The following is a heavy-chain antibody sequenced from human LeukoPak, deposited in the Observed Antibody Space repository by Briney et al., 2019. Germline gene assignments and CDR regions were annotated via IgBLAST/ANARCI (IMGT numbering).Heavy chain of an antibody. CDR2: ISSSSSYI. J-gene: IGHJ4*02. CDR1: GFTFSSYS. D-gene: IGHD3-3*01. V-gene: IGHV3-21*01. Sequence: GGSLRLSCAASGFTFSSYSMNWVRQAPGKGLEWVSSISSSSSYIYYADSVKGRFTISRDNAKNSLYLQMNSLRAEDTAVYYCATPIDFWSGYHPDYWGQGTLVTVSS. CDR3: ATPIDFWSGYHPDY.